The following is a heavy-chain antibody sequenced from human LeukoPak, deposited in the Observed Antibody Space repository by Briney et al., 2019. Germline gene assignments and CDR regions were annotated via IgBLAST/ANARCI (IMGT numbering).Heavy chain of an antibody. CDR1: GFTFSSYW. D-gene: IGHD4-17*01. CDR3: ARGVGYGDPGYLDY. J-gene: IGHJ4*02. V-gene: IGHV3-7*01. Sequence: PGGSLRLSCAASGFTFSSYWMSWVRQAPGKGLEWVANIKQDGSEKYYVDSVKGRFTISRDNAKNSLYLQMNSLRAEDTAVYYCARGVGYGDPGYLDYWGQGTLVTVSS. CDR2: IKQDGSEK.